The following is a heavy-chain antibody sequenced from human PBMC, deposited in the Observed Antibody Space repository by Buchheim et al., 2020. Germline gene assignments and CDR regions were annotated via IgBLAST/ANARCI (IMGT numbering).Heavy chain of an antibody. CDR1: GFTFSSYW. Sequence: EVQLVESGGGLVQPGGSLRLSCAASGFTFSSYWMSWVRQAPGKGLEWVANIKQDGSEKYYVDSVKGRFTISRDNAKNSMYLQMNSLRAEDTAVYYCARDNYYDSSGLSAFDYWGQGTL. D-gene: IGHD3-22*01. CDR3: ARDNYYDSSGLSAFDY. J-gene: IGHJ4*02. CDR2: IKQDGSEK. V-gene: IGHV3-7*01.